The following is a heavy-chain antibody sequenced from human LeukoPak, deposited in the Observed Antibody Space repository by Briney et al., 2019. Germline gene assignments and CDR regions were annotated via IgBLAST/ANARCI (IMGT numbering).Heavy chain of an antibody. Sequence: ASVKVSCKASGYTFTSYGISWVRQAPGQGLECMGWISAYNGNTDYAQKLQGRVTMTTDTSTSTAYMELRSLRSDDTAVYYCARDHSGWYRTDYYYYMDVWGKGTTVTISS. CDR1: GYTFTSYG. D-gene: IGHD6-19*01. V-gene: IGHV1-18*01. J-gene: IGHJ6*03. CDR3: ARDHSGWYRTDYYYYMDV. CDR2: ISAYNGNT.